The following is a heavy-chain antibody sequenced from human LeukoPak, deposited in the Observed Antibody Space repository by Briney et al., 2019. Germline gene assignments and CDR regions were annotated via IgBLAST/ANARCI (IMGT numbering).Heavy chain of an antibody. Sequence: GGSLRLSCAASGFTFNSYWMSWVRQAPGKGLEWVANIKQDGSEKYYVDSVKGRFTISRDNAKNSLYLQMNSLRAEDTAVYYCARVKYSSSWDVPGYYYGMDVWGKGTTVTVSS. J-gene: IGHJ6*04. V-gene: IGHV3-7*03. CDR1: GFTFNSYW. CDR2: IKQDGSEK. D-gene: IGHD6-13*01. CDR3: ARVKYSSSWDVPGYYYGMDV.